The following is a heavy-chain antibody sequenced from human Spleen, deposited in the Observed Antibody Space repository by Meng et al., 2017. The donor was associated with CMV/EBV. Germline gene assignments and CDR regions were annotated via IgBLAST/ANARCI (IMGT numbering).Heavy chain of an antibody. J-gene: IGHJ3*01. D-gene: IGHD3-16*01. Sequence: GESLKISCVVSGFTVSNEFMSWVRQAPGKGLEWVSVIFCADNTNYADSVKGRFTIARDNSKNTVFLQMSSLRDEDTALYYCARDCELGWGQGTMVTVSS. V-gene: IGHV3-66*01. CDR2: IFCADNT. CDR3: ARDCELG. CDR1: GFTVSNEF.